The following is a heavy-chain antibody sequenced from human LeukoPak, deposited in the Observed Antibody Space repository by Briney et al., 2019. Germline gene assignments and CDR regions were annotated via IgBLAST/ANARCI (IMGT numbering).Heavy chain of an antibody. CDR2: IYYTGNT. Sequence: SETLSLTCSVSSGSISSDYWSWIRQPPGKGLEWIGYIYYTGNTKYNPSLKSRVTISLETSKKQFSLKLSSVTAADTAVYYCAKDGYYDSSGYYRAFDYWGQGTLVTVSS. V-gene: IGHV4-59*01. D-gene: IGHD3-22*01. J-gene: IGHJ4*02. CDR1: SGSISSDY. CDR3: AKDGYYDSSGYYRAFDY.